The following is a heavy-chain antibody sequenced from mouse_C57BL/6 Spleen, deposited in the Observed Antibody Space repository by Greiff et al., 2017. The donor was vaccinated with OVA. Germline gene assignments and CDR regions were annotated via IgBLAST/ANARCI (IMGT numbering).Heavy chain of an antibody. V-gene: IGHV1-64*01. J-gene: IGHJ3*01. D-gene: IGHD3-3*01. CDR2: IHPNSGST. Sequence: VQLQQPGAELVKPGASVKLSCKASGYTFTSYWMHWVKQRPGQGLEWIGMIHPNSGSTKYNEKFKSKATLTVDKSSSTAYMQLSSLTYEDSAVYYCARSAKSGGAEFAYWGQGTLVTVSA. CDR1: GYTFTSYW. CDR3: ARSAKSGGAEFAY.